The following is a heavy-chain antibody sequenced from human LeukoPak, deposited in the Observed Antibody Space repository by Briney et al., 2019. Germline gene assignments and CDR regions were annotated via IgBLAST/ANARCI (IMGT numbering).Heavy chain of an antibody. V-gene: IGHV3-21*01. CDR3: ARAIAVAGPYYFDY. CDR1: GFTFSDYT. D-gene: IGHD6-19*01. CDR2: IGSVTTYI. Sequence: TGGSLRLSCAASGFTFSDYTMNWVRQAPGKGLEWVSSIGSVTTYIYYADSVNGRITISRDNANNSLSLQMNSLRAEDTAVYYCARAIAVAGPYYFDYWGQGTLVTVSS. J-gene: IGHJ4*02.